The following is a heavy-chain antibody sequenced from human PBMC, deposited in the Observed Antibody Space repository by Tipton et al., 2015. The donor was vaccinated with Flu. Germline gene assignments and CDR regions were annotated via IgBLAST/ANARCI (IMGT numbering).Heavy chain of an antibody. CDR1: GFTNY. J-gene: IGHJ6*02. CDR2: ISRSGSTI. V-gene: IGHV3-11*01. CDR3: ARDHPPSITVLGEITDYFGMDV. Sequence: QLVQSGGGLVQPGGSLRLACAVSGFTNYMNWVRQAPGKGLEWVSHISRSGSTINYADSVRGRFTISGDNAKKSLYLQMNSLRAEDTAVYYCARDHPPSITVLGEITDYFGMDVWGQGTTVTVSS. D-gene: IGHD3-3*01.